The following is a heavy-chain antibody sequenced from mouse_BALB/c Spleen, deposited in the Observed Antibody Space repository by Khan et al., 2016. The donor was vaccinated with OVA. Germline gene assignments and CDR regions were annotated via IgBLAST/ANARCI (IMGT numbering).Heavy chain of an antibody. CDR2: IAPGSGST. CDR1: GYTFTSYW. Sequence: DLVKPGASVKLSCKASGYTFTSYWINWIKQRPGQGLEWIGRIAPGSGSTSYNEMFTDKTTLTVVTSSSTAYIQLISLSSEDSAVYFCAISNYYGRGLYAMDYWGQGTSVAVSS. D-gene: IGHD1-1*01. CDR3: AISNYYGRGLYAMDY. V-gene: IGHV1S41*01. J-gene: IGHJ4*01.